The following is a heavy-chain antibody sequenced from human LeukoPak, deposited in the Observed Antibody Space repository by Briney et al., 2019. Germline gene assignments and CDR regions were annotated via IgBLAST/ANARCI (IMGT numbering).Heavy chain of an antibody. J-gene: IGHJ6*03. D-gene: IGHD3-10*01. CDR3: ARGPTAPGSVPHYYYMDV. Sequence: PSETLSLTCSVSGGSVGSADYYWSWIRQSPGKGLDWIGYINYSGITYYNPSLKSRVTISVDTSKNQFSLKLSSVTAADTAVFYCARGPTAPGSVPHYYYMDVWGKGTTVTVSS. CDR1: GGSVGSADYY. CDR2: INYSGIT. V-gene: IGHV4-30-4*01.